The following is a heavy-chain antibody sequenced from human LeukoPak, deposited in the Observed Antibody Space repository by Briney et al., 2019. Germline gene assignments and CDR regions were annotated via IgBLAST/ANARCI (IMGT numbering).Heavy chain of an antibody. J-gene: IGHJ4*02. CDR2: ISYDGSNK. D-gene: IGHD3-22*01. CDR3: ARKMGYYDSSGFDY. CDR1: GFTFSSYA. Sequence: PGGSLRLSCAASGFTFSSYAMHWVRQAPGKGLEWVAVISYDGSNKYYADSVKGRFTISRDNSKNTLYLQMNSLRAEDTAVYYCARKMGYYDSSGFDYWGQGTLVTVSS. V-gene: IGHV3-30-3*01.